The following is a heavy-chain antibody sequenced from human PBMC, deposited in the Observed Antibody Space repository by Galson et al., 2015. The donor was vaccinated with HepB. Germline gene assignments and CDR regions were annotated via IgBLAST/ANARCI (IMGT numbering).Heavy chain of an antibody. Sequence: PALVKPTQTLTLTCTFSGFSLSTSGMCVSWIRQPPGKALEWLALIDWDDDKYYSTSLKTRLTISKDTSKNQVVLTMTNMDPVDTATYYCARIRVGSSSGTGFDYWGQGTLVTVSS. CDR3: ARIRVGSSSGTGFDY. CDR2: IDWDDDK. CDR1: GFSLSTSGMC. J-gene: IGHJ4*02. V-gene: IGHV2-70*01. D-gene: IGHD6-6*01.